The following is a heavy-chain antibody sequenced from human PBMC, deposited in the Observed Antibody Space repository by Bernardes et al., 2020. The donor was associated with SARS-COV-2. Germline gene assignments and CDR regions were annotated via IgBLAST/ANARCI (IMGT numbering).Heavy chain of an antibody. Sequence: ASVKVSCKASGYTFTTYGINWVRQAPGQGLEWVGWISANNGNTHYVQKFQGRVTLTTDTSTSTANMELRSLRFDDTAVYYCARGVVAAPEVIRTYYGMDVWGQGTTVTVSS. CDR1: GYTFTTYG. CDR3: ARGVVAAPEVIRTYYGMDV. D-gene: IGHD2-15*01. J-gene: IGHJ6*02. CDR2: ISANNGNT. V-gene: IGHV1-18*04.